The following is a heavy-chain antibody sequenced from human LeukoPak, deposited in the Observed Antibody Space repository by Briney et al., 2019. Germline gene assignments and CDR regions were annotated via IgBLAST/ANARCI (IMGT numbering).Heavy chain of an antibody. V-gene: IGHV3-21*01. Sequence: SGGSLRLSCAASGFTFSSYSVNWVRQAPGKGLEWVSSISSSSYIYYADSVKGRFTISRDNAKNPLYLQMNSLRAEDTAVYYCARRRWFDYWGQGTLVTVSS. CDR2: ISSSSYI. D-gene: IGHD5-24*01. CDR3: ARRRWFDY. CDR1: GFTFSSYS. J-gene: IGHJ5*01.